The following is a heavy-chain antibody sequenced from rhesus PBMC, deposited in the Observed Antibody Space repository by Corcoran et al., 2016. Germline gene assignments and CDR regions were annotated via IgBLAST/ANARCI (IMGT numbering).Heavy chain of an antibody. Sequence: QLQLQESGPGLVKPSETLSLTCAVSGGSISSNYWNWIRQSPGKGLEWIGRISVRSGSSDYNPSLKSRGTISTDTSKNQFSLELSSVTAADTAVYYCARGVLIVVATYFDYWGQGVLVTVSS. CDR1: GGSISSNY. CDR3: ARGVLIVVATYFDY. CDR2: ISVRSGSS. V-gene: IGHV4-173*01. J-gene: IGHJ4*01. D-gene: IGHD2-21*01.